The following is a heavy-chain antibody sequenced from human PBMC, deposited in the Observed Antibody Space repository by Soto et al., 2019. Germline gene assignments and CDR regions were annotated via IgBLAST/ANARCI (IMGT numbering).Heavy chain of an antibody. V-gene: IGHV4-34*01. CDR2: INHSGST. CDR1: GGSFSGYY. D-gene: IGHD5-18*01. CDR3: ARYSYGVNWFDP. J-gene: IGHJ5*02. Sequence: SETLSLTCAVYGGSFSGYYWSWIRQPPGKGLEWIGEINHSGSTNCNPSLKSRVTISVDTSKNQFSLKLSSVTAADTAVYYCARYSYGVNWFDPWGQGTLVTVSS.